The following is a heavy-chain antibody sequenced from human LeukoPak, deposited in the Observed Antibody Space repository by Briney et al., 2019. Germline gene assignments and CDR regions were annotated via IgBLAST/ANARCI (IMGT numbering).Heavy chain of an antibody. J-gene: IGHJ4*02. CDR2: ISFDGSNR. V-gene: IGHV3-30*04. CDR3: ARPIVGYDYFDS. D-gene: IGHD5-12*01. CDR1: GFSFSSSS. Sequence: GGSLRLSCAASGFSFSSSSMHWVRQTPGKGLDWVALISFDGSNRYSADSVKGRFTISRDNSKNTLYLQMNSLRIEDTAVYYCARPIVGYDYFDSWGQGTLVTVSS.